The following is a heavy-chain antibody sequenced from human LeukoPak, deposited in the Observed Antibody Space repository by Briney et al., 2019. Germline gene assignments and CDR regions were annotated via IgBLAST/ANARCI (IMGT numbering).Heavy chain of an antibody. Sequence: GGSLRLSCAASGFTFSNFAMHWVRQAPGKGLEWVSYISSSGSTIYYADSVKGRFTISRDNAKNSLYLQMNSLRAEDTAVYYCARDRVLRYFDWPSSRGYYFDYWGQGTLVTVSS. CDR3: ARDRVLRYFDWPSSRGYYFDY. CDR1: GFTFSNFA. D-gene: IGHD3-9*01. CDR2: ISSSGSTI. J-gene: IGHJ4*02. V-gene: IGHV3-48*03.